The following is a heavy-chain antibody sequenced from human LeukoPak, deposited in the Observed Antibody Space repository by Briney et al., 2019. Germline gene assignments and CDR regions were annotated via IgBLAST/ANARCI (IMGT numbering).Heavy chain of an antibody. J-gene: IGHJ4*02. CDR3: TTDLGTYYHGSQRLIPIDY. D-gene: IGHD3-10*01. V-gene: IGHV3-15*01. CDR2: IKSKTDGETT. Sequence: GGSLRLSCVDSGFTFTNAWMSWVRQAPGKGLEWIGCIKSKTDGETTNYAEPVRGRFTISRDDSKSAVYLQMNSLKIEDTAVYYCTTDLGTYYHGSQRLIPIDYWGQGTLVTVSS. CDR1: GFTFTNAW.